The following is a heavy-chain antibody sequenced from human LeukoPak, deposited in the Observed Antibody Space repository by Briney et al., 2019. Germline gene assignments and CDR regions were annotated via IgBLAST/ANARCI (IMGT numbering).Heavy chain of an antibody. CDR1: GGSISSYY. V-gene: IGHV4-59*01. D-gene: IGHD6-19*01. CDR3: ARRVAIAVAGTDSYYYYYYMDV. Sequence: SETLSLTCTVSGGSISSYYWSWIRQPPRKGLEWIGYIYYSGSTNYNPSLKSRVTISVDTSKNQFSLKLSSVTAADTAVYYCARRVAIAVAGTDSYYYYYYMDVWGKGTTVTISS. J-gene: IGHJ6*03. CDR2: IYYSGST.